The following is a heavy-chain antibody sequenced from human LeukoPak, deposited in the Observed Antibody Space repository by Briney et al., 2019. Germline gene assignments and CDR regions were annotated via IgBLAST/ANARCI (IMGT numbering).Heavy chain of an antibody. D-gene: IGHD2-15*01. CDR2: INPNSGGT. V-gene: IGHV1-2*02. Sequence: GASVKVSCKASGYTFTGYYMHWVRQAPGQGLEWMGWINPNSGGTNYAQKFQGRVTMTRDTSISTAYMELSRLRSDDTAVYYCARASLLYCSGGSCYSYYYGMDVWGQGTTVTVSS. CDR1: GYTFTGYY. CDR3: ARASLLYCSGGSCYSYYYGMDV. J-gene: IGHJ6*02.